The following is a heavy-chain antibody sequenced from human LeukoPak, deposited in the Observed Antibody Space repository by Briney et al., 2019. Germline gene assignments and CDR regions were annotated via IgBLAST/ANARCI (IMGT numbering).Heavy chain of an antibody. CDR2: ISAYNGNT. CDR3: ARGGVLQWQWVAYFDY. CDR1: GGTFSSYA. J-gene: IGHJ4*02. V-gene: IGHV1-18*01. D-gene: IGHD4-11*01. Sequence: ASVKVSCKASGGTFSSYAISWVRQAPGQGLKWMGWISAYNGNTNYAQKLQGRVTMTTDTSTSTAYMELRSLRSDDTAVYYCARGGVLQWQWVAYFDYWGQGTLVTVSS.